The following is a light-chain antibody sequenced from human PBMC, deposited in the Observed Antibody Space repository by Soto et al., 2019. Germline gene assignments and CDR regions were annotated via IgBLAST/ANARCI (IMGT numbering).Light chain of an antibody. CDR2: DVN. Sequence: QSALTQPASVSGSPGQSITISCTGTTNDIGNYNSVSWYQHHPGRAPKLMIYDVNDRPSGVSDRFSGSKSDNTAYLTISGLQTEDEADYYCTSYTTTTTLLFGGGTKLTVL. V-gene: IGLV2-14*01. J-gene: IGLJ2*01. CDR1: TNDIGNYNS. CDR3: TSYTTTTTLL.